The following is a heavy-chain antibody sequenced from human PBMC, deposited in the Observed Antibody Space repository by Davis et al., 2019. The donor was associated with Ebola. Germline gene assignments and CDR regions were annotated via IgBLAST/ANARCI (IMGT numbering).Heavy chain of an antibody. V-gene: IGHV3-21*01. D-gene: IGHD3-3*01. J-gene: IGHJ6*03. CDR3: ASPSGMEWLFNCYYYYMDV. CDR2: ISSSSSYI. CDR1: GFTFSDYW. Sequence: GESLKISCAASGFTFSDYWMHWVRQASGKGLERVSCISSSSSYIYYADSVKGRFTISRDNAKNSLYLQMNSLRAEDTAVYYCASPSGMEWLFNCYYYYMDVWGKGTTVTVSS.